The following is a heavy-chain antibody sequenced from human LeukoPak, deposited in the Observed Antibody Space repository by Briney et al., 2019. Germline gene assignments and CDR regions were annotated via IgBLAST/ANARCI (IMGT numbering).Heavy chain of an antibody. J-gene: IGHJ4*02. CDR1: GFTFSSYA. V-gene: IGHV3-30-3*01. CDR3: AGIDTVTTGGY. Sequence: GRSLRLSCAASGFTFSSYAMHWVRQAPGKGLEWVAVISYDGSNKYYADSVKGRFTISRDNSKNTLYLQMSSLRAEDTAVYYCAGIDTVTTGGYWGQGTLVTVSS. CDR2: ISYDGSNK. D-gene: IGHD4-17*01.